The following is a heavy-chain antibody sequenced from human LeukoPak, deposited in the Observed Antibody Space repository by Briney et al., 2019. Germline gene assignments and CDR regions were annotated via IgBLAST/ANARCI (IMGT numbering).Heavy chain of an antibody. D-gene: IGHD4-17*01. CDR1: GPTVSSNY. CDR2: IYSGGST. CDR3: ASSLYGDYYYYMDV. J-gene: IGHJ6*03. Sequence: GGSLRLSCAASGPTVSSNYMSWVRQAPGKGLEWVSVIYSGGSTYYTDSVKGRFTISRDNSQNTLYLQMNSLRAEDTAVYYCASSLYGDYYYYMDVWSKGTTVTVSS. V-gene: IGHV3-66*02.